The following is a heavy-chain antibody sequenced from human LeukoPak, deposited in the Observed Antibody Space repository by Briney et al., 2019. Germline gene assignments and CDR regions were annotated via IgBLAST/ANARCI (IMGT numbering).Heavy chain of an antibody. D-gene: IGHD3-10*01. Sequence: ASVKVSCKTSGYTFSNYDINWVRQAPGQGLEWMGWMNPNNGNTGYAQKFQGRVTMTGDTSITTAYMDLSSLTSDDTAVYYCARGPFGESFIGDYWGQGTLVTVSS. J-gene: IGHJ4*02. V-gene: IGHV1-8*01. CDR2: MNPNNGNT. CDR3: ARGPFGESFIGDY. CDR1: GYTFSNYD.